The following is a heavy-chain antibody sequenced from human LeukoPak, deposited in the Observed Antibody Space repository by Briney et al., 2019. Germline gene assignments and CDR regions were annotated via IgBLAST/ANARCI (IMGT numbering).Heavy chain of an antibody. V-gene: IGHV3-23*01. CDR2: ISGSGGST. Sequence: GGSLRLSCAASGFTFSSYAMSWVRQAPGKGLEWVSAISGSGGSTYYADSVKGRFTISRDNSKNTLYLQMNSLRAEDTAVYYCARVSCSSTSCSLPYYWGQGTLVTVSS. J-gene: IGHJ4*02. CDR1: GFTFSSYA. D-gene: IGHD2-2*01. CDR3: ARVSCSSTSCSLPYY.